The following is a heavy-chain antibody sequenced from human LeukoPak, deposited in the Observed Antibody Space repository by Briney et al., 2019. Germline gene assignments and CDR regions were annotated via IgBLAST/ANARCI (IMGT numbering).Heavy chain of an antibody. Sequence: RRASVKVSCKASGYTFTDYYIQWVRQAPGHGPEWMGWINPNSGGTNYAQKFQGRVTMTRDTSISTAYMELSRLRSDDTAVYYCARAHSIKHMVRGVINYWGQGTLVTVSS. D-gene: IGHD3-10*01. CDR2: INPNSGGT. CDR1: GYTFTDYY. J-gene: IGHJ4*02. V-gene: IGHV1-2*02. CDR3: ARAHSIKHMVRGVINY.